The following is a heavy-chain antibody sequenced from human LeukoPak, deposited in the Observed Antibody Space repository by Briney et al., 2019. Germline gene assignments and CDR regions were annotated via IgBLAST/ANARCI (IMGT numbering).Heavy chain of an antibody. J-gene: IGHJ4*02. D-gene: IGHD4-17*01. CDR2: IWYDGSNK. Sequence: GGSLRLSCAASGFTFSSYGMHWVRQAPGKGLEWVAVIWYDGSNKYYAGSVKGRFTISRDNSKNTLYLQMNSLRAEDTAVYYCARDPRDYFFFDYWGQGTLVTVSS. V-gene: IGHV3-33*01. CDR3: ARDPRDYFFFDY. CDR1: GFTFSSYG.